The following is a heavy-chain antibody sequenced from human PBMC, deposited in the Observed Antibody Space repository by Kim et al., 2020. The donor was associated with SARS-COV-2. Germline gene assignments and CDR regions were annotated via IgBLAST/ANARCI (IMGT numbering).Heavy chain of an antibody. J-gene: IGHJ4*02. Sequence: GGSLRLSCAASGFTFSSYAMHWVRQAPGKGLEWVAVISYDGSNKYYADSVKGRFTISRDNSKNTLYLQMNSLRAEDTAVYYCARVPLNFRYCGGDCELSGWGQGTLVTVSS. CDR3: ARVPLNFRYCGGDCELSG. D-gene: IGHD2-21*02. CDR1: GFTFSSYA. V-gene: IGHV3-30*04. CDR2: ISYDGSNK.